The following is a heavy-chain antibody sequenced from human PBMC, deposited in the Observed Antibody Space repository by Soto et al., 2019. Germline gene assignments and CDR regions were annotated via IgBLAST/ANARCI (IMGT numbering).Heavy chain of an antibody. V-gene: IGHV4-31*03. CDR3: AIVLFLERQRTNWFDP. CDR1: GGSISSGGYY. D-gene: IGHD3-3*01. CDR2: IYYSGST. Sequence: PSETLSLTCTVSGGSISSGGYYWSWIRQHPGKGLEWIGYIYYSGSTYYNPSLKSRVTISVDTSKNQFSLKLSSVTAADTAVYYCAIVLFLERQRTNWFDPRGPGILVSLFS. J-gene: IGHJ5*02.